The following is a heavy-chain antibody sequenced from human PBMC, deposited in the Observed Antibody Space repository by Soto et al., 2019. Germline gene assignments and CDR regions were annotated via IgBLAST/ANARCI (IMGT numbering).Heavy chain of an antibody. CDR1: GFTFSSYG. Sequence: QVQLVESGGGVVQPGRSLRLSCAASGFTFSSYGMHWVRQAPGKGLEWVAVISYDGSNKYYADSVKGRFTISRDNSKNTLYLQMNSRRAEDTAVYYCAKNLIRSSSSWGGGYYYGMDVWGQGTTVTVSS. CDR3: AKNLIRSSSSWGGGYYYGMDV. D-gene: IGHD6-6*01. V-gene: IGHV3-30*18. CDR2: ISYDGSNK. J-gene: IGHJ6*02.